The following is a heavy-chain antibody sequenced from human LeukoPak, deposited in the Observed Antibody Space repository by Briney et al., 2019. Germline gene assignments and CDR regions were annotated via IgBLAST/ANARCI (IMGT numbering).Heavy chain of an antibody. CDR1: GFTFSDYY. J-gene: IGHJ3*01. CDR2: IRGSGDST. D-gene: IGHD3-3*01. CDR3: AKDPFALRFGAFDS. V-gene: IGHV3-23*01. Sequence: GGSLRLSCAASGFTFSDYYMSWIRQAPGKGLEWVSSIRGSGDSTYYADSVKGRFTISRDNSKSTLYLQMNSLRVEDTAVYYCAKDPFALRFGAFDSWGQGTMVTVSS.